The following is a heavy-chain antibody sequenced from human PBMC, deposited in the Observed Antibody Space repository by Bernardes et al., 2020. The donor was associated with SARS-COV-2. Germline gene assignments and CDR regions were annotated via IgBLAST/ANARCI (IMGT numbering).Heavy chain of an antibody. CDR2: VFSTGST. J-gene: IGHJ4*02. Sequence: SETLSLTCTVSGGSISSGGYYWSWIRQHPGKGLEWIGYVFSTGSTFYNPSLESRVSMSVDTSQNQFSVKLSSVTAADTAVYFCSRINKNGVYYFDHLGQGTLVTVSS. CDR1: GGSISSGGYY. V-gene: IGHV4-31*03. D-gene: IGHD6-13*01. CDR3: SRINKNGVYYFDH.